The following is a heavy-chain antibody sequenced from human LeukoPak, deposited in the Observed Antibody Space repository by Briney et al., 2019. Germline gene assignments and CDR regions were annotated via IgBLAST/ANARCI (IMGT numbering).Heavy chain of an antibody. CDR1: GFTFGTYA. CDR2: ISYLSSHV. J-gene: IGHJ4*02. CDR3: GRAFTPLRTSSAGDL. D-gene: IGHD3-16*01. V-gene: IGHV3-21*01. Sequence: GGSLRLSCTASGFTFGTYAMNWVRQAPGKGLEWVSSISYLSSHVYYGDSVKGRFSISRDNAKNSLYLQMNSLGAEDTAIYYCGRAFTPLRTSSAGDLWGQGILVTVSS.